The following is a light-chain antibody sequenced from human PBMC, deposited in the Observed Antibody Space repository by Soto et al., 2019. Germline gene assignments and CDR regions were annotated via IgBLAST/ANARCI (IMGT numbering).Light chain of an antibody. CDR1: TGAVTSGYY. V-gene: IGLV7-43*01. J-gene: IGLJ3*02. CDR2: STS. CDR3: LLYYGGAFWV. Sequence: QAVVTQEPSLTVSPGGTVTLTCASSTGAVTSGYYPNWFQQKPGQAPRALIYSTSYKHSWTPARFSGSLLGAKAALTLSGVQPEDEAEYYCLLYYGGAFWVFGGGTKVTVL.